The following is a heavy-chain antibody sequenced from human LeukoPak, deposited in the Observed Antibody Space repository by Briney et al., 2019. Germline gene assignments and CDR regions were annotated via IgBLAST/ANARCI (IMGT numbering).Heavy chain of an antibody. D-gene: IGHD3-10*01. J-gene: IGHJ6*03. CDR3: ATHYGSGSYSGSAYYYYYMDV. CDR2: FDPEDGET. CDR1: GYTLTELS. Sequence: GASVKVSCKVSGYTLTELSMHWVRQAPGKGLEWMGGFDPEDGETIYAQKFQGRVTMTEDTSTDTAYMELSSLRSEDTAVYYCATHYGSGSYSGSAYYYYYMDVWGKGTTVNVSS. V-gene: IGHV1-24*01.